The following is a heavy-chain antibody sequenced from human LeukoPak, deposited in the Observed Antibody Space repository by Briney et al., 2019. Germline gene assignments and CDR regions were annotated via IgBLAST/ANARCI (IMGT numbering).Heavy chain of an antibody. CDR2: INWNGGST. D-gene: IGHD5-18*01. J-gene: IGHJ6*02. CDR1: GFTFDDYG. V-gene: IGHV3-20*04. Sequence: GGSLRLSCAASGFTFDDYGMSWVRQAPGKGLEWVSGINWNGGSTGYADSVKGRFTISRDNSKNTLYLQMNSLRAEDTAVYYCAKGDTAMAHYYYGMDVWGQGTTVTVSS. CDR3: AKGDTAMAHYYYGMDV.